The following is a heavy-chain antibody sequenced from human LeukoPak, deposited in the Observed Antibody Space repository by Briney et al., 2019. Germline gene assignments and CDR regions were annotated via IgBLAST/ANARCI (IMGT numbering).Heavy chain of an antibody. V-gene: IGHV4-61*02. CDR1: GGSISSSSYY. Sequence: SETLSLTCTVSGGSISSSSYYWSWIRQPAGKGLEWIGRIYTSGSTNYNPSLKSRVTISVDTSKNQFSLKLSSVTAADTAVYYCARGCIAAAGTLYYYMDVWGKGTTVTVSS. CDR3: ARGCIAAAGTLYYYMDV. CDR2: IYTSGST. D-gene: IGHD6-13*01. J-gene: IGHJ6*03.